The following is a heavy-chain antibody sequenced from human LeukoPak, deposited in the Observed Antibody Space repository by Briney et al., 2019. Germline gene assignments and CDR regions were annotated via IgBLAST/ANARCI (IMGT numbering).Heavy chain of an antibody. D-gene: IGHD3-3*01. CDR3: AAGSQTYYDFWSGYYTGSFDY. V-gene: IGHV1-58*02. CDR1: GFTFTSSA. CDR2: IVVGSGNT. J-gene: IGHJ4*02. Sequence: ASVKVSCKASGFTFTSSAMQWVRQARGQRLEWIGWIVVGSGNTNYAQKLQERVTITRDMSTSTAYMELSSLRSEDTAVYYCAAGSQTYYDFWSGYYTGSFDYWGQGTLVTVSS.